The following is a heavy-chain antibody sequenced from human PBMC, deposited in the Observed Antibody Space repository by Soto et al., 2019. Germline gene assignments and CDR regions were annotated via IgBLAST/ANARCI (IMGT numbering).Heavy chain of an antibody. J-gene: IGHJ4*02. Sequence: SVKVSCKASGGTFSSYAISWVRQAPGQGLEWMGGIIPIFGTANYAQKFQGRVTITADESTSTAYMELSSLRSEDTAVYYCARGGNYYGSGSNKFDYWGQGTLVTVS. V-gene: IGHV1-69*13. CDR2: IIPIFGTA. CDR3: ARGGNYYGSGSNKFDY. D-gene: IGHD3-10*01. CDR1: GGTFSSYA.